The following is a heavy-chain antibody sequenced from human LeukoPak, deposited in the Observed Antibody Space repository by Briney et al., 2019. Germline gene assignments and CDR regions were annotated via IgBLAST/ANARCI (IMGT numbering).Heavy chain of an antibody. CDR3: ARDSPVGITIFGVVTPEYYFDY. Sequence: SETLSLTCTVSGGSISSYYWSWIRQPAGKGLEWIGRIYTSGSTNYNPSLKSRVTMSVDTSKNQFSLKLSSVTAADTAVYYCARDSPVGITIFGVVTPEYYFDYWGQGTLVTVSS. D-gene: IGHD3-3*01. J-gene: IGHJ4*02. V-gene: IGHV4-4*07. CDR1: GGSISSYY. CDR2: IYTSGST.